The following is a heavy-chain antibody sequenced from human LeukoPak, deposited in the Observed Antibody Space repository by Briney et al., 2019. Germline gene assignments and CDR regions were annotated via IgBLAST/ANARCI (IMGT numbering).Heavy chain of an antibody. D-gene: IGHD3-9*01. J-gene: IGHJ6*03. V-gene: IGHV3-7*01. Sequence: GGSLRLSCAASGFTFSSYWMSWVRQAPGKGLEWVANIKQDGSEKYYVDSVKGRFTISRDNAKNSLYLQMNSLRAEDTAVYYCARGSSDYDILTGYYSLYYYYYMDVWGKGTTVTVSS. CDR1: GFTFSSYW. CDR3: ARGSSDYDILTGYYSLYYYYYMDV. CDR2: IKQDGSEK.